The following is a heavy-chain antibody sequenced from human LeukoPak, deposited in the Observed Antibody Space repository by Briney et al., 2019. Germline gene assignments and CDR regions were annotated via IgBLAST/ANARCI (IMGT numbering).Heavy chain of an antibody. CDR1: GGSISSYY. CDR2: IYYGGST. Sequence: SETLSLTCTVSGGSISSYYWSWIRQPPGKGLEWIGYIYYGGSTNYNPSLKSRVTISVDTSKNQFSLKLSSVTAADTAVYYCARGAYYFDYWGQGTLVTVSS. CDR3: ARGAYYFDY. J-gene: IGHJ4*02. V-gene: IGHV4-59*01.